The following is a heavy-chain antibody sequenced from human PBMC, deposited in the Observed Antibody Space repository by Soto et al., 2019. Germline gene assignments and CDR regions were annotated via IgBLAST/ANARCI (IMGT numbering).Heavy chain of an antibody. CDR1: GFSLDDYS. V-gene: IGHV3-9*01. J-gene: IGHJ6*02. CDR2: ISWNSDKR. CDR3: AKGVRRTSNEMDV. Sequence: EVQLVESGGDLVQPGASLRLSCAGFGFSLDDYSMHWVRQAPGKGLEWVSGISWNSDKRGFAASVRGRFTVSKDSAKNSLYLQMNSLRIEDTALYYCAKGVRRTSNEMDVWGQGTAVIFSS. D-gene: IGHD1-1*01.